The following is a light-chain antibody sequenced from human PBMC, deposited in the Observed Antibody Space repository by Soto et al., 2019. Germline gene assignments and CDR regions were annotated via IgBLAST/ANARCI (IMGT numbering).Light chain of an antibody. V-gene: IGKV3-20*01. J-gene: IGKJ2*01. Sequence: EIVLTQSPGTLSLSPGERATLSCRAIQSVSSTYLAWYQQKPGQAPRLLIYDASSRATGIPDRFSGSGSGTDFTLTISRLEPEDCAVYYCQRYDISPFPFGQGTKLEIK. CDR3: QRYDISPFP. CDR2: DAS. CDR1: QSVSSTY.